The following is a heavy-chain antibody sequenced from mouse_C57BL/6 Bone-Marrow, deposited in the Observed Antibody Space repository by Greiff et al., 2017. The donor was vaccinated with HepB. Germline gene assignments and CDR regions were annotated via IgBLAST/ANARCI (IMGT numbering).Heavy chain of an antibody. CDR1: GYSITSDY. J-gene: IGHJ1*03. CDR2: ISYSGST. V-gene: IGHV3-8*01. Sequence: EVHLVESGPGLAKPSQTLSLTCSVTGYSITSDYWNWIRKFPGNKLEYMGYISYSGSTYYNPSLKSRISITRDTSKNQYYLQLNSVTTEDTATYYCARSPRHYYGSSFWYFDVWGTGTTVTVSS. D-gene: IGHD1-1*01. CDR3: ARSPRHYYGSSFWYFDV.